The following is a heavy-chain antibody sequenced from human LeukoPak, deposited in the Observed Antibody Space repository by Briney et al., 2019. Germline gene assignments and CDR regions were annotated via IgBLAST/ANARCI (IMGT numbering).Heavy chain of an antibody. V-gene: IGHV3-64*01. D-gene: IGHD2-21*02. CDR2: ISANGDAT. J-gene: IGHJ5*02. CDR3: ARGSCGGDCFSPDA. CDR1: PFTFSNYA. Sequence: GGPLRLSCAGSPFTFSNYAMQWVRQAPGKGLELVSGISANGDATYYANSVRGRFTISSDNSKNTLYLQLGSLRAEDMAVYYCARGSCGGDCFSPDAWGQGTLVTVSS.